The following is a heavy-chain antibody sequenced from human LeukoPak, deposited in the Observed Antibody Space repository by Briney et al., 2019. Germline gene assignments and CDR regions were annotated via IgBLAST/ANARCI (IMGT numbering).Heavy chain of an antibody. Sequence: SETLSLTCTVSGGSISNGSYYWSWIRQPAGKGLEWIGRIYTSGSTNYNPSLKSRVTISVDTSKNQFSLKLSSVTAADTAVYYCAREGPEGYYYDSSGYPNIDYWGQGTLVTVSS. CDR2: IYTSGST. CDR3: AREGPEGYYYDSSGYPNIDY. J-gene: IGHJ4*02. V-gene: IGHV4-61*02. D-gene: IGHD3-22*01. CDR1: GGSISNGSYY.